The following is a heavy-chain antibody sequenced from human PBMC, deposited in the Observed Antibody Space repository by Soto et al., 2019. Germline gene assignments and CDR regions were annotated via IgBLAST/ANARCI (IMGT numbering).Heavy chain of an antibody. J-gene: IGHJ5*02. CDR1: GYIFASYG. CDR3: ARGGHYEVRWLDP. V-gene: IGHV1-18*01. CDR2: ISPYNGNR. D-gene: IGHD4-17*01. Sequence: QVQLVQSGVEVKEPGASVKVSCKASGYIFASYGITWVRQAPGQGLEWMGWISPYNGNRNSAQKFQDRFTMTTDRSTSTAYMELRSLTSDDTAVYYCARGGHYEVRWLDPWGQGTLVTVSS.